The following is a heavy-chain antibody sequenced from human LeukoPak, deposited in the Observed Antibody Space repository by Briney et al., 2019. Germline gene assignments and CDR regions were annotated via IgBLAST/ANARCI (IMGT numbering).Heavy chain of an antibody. CDR2: IYYSGST. Sequence: SETLSLTCTVSGGSISSSSYYWGWIRQPPGKGLEWIGSIYYSGSTYYNPSLKSRVTISVDTSKNQFSLKLSSVTAADTAVYYCARGKPAVVRFTEFDYWGQGTLVTVSS. D-gene: IGHD4-23*01. CDR1: GGSISSSSYY. CDR3: ARGKPAVVRFTEFDY. J-gene: IGHJ4*02. V-gene: IGHV4-39*01.